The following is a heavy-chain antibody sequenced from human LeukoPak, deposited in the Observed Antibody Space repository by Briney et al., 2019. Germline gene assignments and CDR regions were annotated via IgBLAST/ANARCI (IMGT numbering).Heavy chain of an antibody. J-gene: IGHJ4*02. CDR2: IHDSGST. CDR3: ARAGVTSAYFVDY. V-gene: IGHV4-59*01. Sequence: SETLTLSYASSDGLISNWYWRWRRQPPGKGLEWIGYIHDSGSTNYNPSLKSRVTISVDMSKNQFSLKMSSVTGADTGMYYCARAGVTSAYFVDYWGQGTLVTVSS. CDR1: DGLISNWY. D-gene: IGHD2/OR15-2a*01.